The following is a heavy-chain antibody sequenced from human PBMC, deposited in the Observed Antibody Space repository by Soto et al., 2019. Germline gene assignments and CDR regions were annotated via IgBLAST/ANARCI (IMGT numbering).Heavy chain of an antibody. CDR1: GYSFTSYW. J-gene: IGHJ6*03. CDR2: IYPGDSDT. CDR3: ARGGIAVAGYYYYYMDV. D-gene: IGHD6-19*01. V-gene: IGHV5-51*01. Sequence: GESLKISCKGSGYSFTSYWIGWVRQMPGKGLEWMGIIYPGDSDTRYSPSFQGQVTISADKSISTAYLQWGSLKASDTAMYYCARGGIAVAGYYYYYMDVWGKGTTVTVSS.